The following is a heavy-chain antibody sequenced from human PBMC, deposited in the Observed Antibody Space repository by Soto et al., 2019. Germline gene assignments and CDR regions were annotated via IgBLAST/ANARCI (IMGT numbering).Heavy chain of an antibody. CDR3: GTGGLGLDY. Sequence: EVQMVESGGGFMKPGGSLRLSCAASGFTFSNAWMNWVRQAPGKVLEWVGRVKSKVDGETIDYSAPVKGRFSISRDDSKNTVYMLMNSLKIEDTAVYYCGTGGLGLDYWGQGTLVTVSS. J-gene: IGHJ4*02. CDR1: GFTFSNAW. D-gene: IGHD1-26*01. V-gene: IGHV3-15*01. CDR2: VKSKVDGETI.